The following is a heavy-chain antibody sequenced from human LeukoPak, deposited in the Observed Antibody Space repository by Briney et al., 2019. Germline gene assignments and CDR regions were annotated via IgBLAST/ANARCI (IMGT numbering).Heavy chain of an antibody. CDR1: GFTFDDYG. V-gene: IGHV3-20*04. Sequence: PGGSLRLSCAASGFTFDDYGMSWVRQAPGKGLEWVSGINWNGGSTGYADSVKGRFTISRDNAKSSLYLQMNSLRAEDTALYYCARSAVRAVAGRGDYWGQGTLVTVSS. J-gene: IGHJ4*02. CDR3: ARSAVRAVAGRGDY. CDR2: INWNGGST. D-gene: IGHD6-19*01.